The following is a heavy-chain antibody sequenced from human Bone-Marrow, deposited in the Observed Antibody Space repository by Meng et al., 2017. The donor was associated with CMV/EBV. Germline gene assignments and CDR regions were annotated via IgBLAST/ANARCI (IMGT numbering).Heavy chain of an antibody. CDR2: ISSSGSTI. J-gene: IGHJ6*02. V-gene: IGHV3-48*03. D-gene: IGHD4-11*01. Sequence: GGSLRLSCAASGFTFSSYEMNWVRQAPGKGLEWVSYISSSGSTIYYADSVKGRFTISRDNAKNSLYLQMNSLRAEDTAVYYCARDRTVRYYYYGMDVWGQGTTVTVSS. CDR1: GFTFSSYE. CDR3: ARDRTVRYYYYGMDV.